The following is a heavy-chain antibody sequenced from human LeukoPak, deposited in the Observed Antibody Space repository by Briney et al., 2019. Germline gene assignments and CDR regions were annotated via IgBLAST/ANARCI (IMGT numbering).Heavy chain of an antibody. CDR1: GGTFTSYA. D-gene: IGHD2-21*02. J-gene: IGHJ4*02. V-gene: IGHV1-69*05. CDR2: IIPLFGTA. CDR3: ASSPWGGDIFDY. Sequence: GAPVKVSCKASGGTFTSYAISWVRQAPGQGLEWMGGIIPLFGTANYAQKLQGRVTMTTDTSTSTAYMELRSLRSDDTAVYYCASSPWGGDIFDYWGQGTLVTVSS.